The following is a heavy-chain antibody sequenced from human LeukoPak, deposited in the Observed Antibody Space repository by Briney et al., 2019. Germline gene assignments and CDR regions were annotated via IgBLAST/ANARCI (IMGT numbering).Heavy chain of an antibody. D-gene: IGHD3-22*01. J-gene: IGHJ5*02. V-gene: IGHV4-30-2*01. Sequence: SQTLSLTCAVSGGSISSGGYSWSWIRQPPGKGLEWIGYIYHSGSTYYNPSLKSRVTISVDGSKNQFSLKLSSVTAADTAVYYCARVILRSSGVVITKWFDPWGQGTLVTVSS. CDR3: ARVILRSSGVVITKWFDP. CDR1: GGSISSGGYS. CDR2: IYHSGST.